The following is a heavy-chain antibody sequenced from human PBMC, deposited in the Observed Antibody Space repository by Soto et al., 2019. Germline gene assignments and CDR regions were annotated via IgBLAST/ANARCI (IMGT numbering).Heavy chain of an antibody. CDR1: GDTFTSYY. CDR2: INPHGGST. D-gene: IGHD3-3*01. Sequence: ASVKVSCKAPGDTFTSYYLNWVRQAPGQGLEWMGVINPHGGSTKYAQKFQGRVTMTRDTSRSTVYMELRSLRYDDRAIYYCARSSGGNFGIIIEGSNWFDPWGQGTLVTVSS. V-gene: IGHV1-46*01. J-gene: IGHJ5*01. CDR3: ARSSGGNFGIIIEGSNWFDP.